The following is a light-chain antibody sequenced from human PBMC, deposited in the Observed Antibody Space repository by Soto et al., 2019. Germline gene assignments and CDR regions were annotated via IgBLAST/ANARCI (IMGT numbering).Light chain of an antibody. CDR3: SSYTTSNTRQIV. CDR1: SSDVGGYNY. Sequence: QSVLTQPPSVSGSPGQSVAISCTGTSSDVGGYNYVSWYQHDPGKAPKLMIYDVSNRPSGVSNRFSGSKSGNTASLTISGLQPEDEADYYCSSYTTSNTRQIVFGTGTKVTVL. J-gene: IGLJ1*01. CDR2: DVS. V-gene: IGLV2-14*03.